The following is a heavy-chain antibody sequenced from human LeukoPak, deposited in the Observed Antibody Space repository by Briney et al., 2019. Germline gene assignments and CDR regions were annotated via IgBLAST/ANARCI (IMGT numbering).Heavy chain of an antibody. CDR2: IILIFGTA. D-gene: IGHD3/OR15-3a*01. CDR1: GGTFSSYA. V-gene: IGHV1-69*05. J-gene: IGHJ4*02. CDR3: ARVDGSPDY. Sequence: GASVKVSCKASGGTFSSYAISWVRQAPGQGLEWMGRIILIFGTANYAQKFQGRVTMTKITSISTAYMELSNLRFEDTAVYYCARVDGSPDYWGQGALVTVSS.